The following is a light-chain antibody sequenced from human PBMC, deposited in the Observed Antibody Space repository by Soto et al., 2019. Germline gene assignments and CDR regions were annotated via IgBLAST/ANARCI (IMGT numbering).Light chain of an antibody. Sequence: QSALTQPPSAAGSPGQSVTISCTGTSNDVGGYNYVSWYQQHPGKAPKLMIYEVNKRPSGVPDRFSASKSGNTASLTVSGLQAEDEADYYCSSFAVSNSFVFGTGTKLTVL. CDR2: EVN. CDR3: SSFAVSNSFV. J-gene: IGLJ1*01. CDR1: SNDVGGYNY. V-gene: IGLV2-8*01.